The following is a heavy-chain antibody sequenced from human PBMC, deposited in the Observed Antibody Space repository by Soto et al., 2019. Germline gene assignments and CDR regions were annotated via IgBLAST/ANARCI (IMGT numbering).Heavy chain of an antibody. CDR1: GGNISSYY. CDR3: ARGMAEEQIFYYFDY. Sequence: SETLSLTCTVSGGNISSYYWSWIRQPPGKGLEWIGYIYYSGSTNYNPSLKSRVTISVDASKSQFYLKLRSVTAADTAVYYCARGMAEEQIFYYFDYWGQGALVTVSS. J-gene: IGHJ4*02. V-gene: IGHV4-59*01. D-gene: IGHD3-9*01. CDR2: IYYSGST.